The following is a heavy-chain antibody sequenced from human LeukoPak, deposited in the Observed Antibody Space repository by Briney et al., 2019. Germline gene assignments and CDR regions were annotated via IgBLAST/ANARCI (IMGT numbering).Heavy chain of an antibody. V-gene: IGHV1-2*02. Sequence: ASVKVSCKASGYTFTGYYIHWVRQAPGQGLEWMGWINPNSGGTTYAQKFQGRITMTRDTSISTAYMELSSLRSDDTAVYYCVRRSRHAYDILTGYYNFDYWGQGTLVTVSS. D-gene: IGHD3-9*01. J-gene: IGHJ4*02. CDR1: GYTFTGYY. CDR2: INPNSGGT. CDR3: VRRSRHAYDILTGYYNFDY.